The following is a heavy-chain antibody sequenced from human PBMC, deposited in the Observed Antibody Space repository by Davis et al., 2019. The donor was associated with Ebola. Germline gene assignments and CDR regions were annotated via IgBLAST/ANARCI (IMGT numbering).Heavy chain of an antibody. J-gene: IGHJ6*02. D-gene: IGHD2-2*02. CDR1: GGSISSYY. CDR2: IYYSGST. V-gene: IGHV4-59*12. CDR3: ARGGIVVVPAAILDYYYGMDV. Sequence: SETLSLTCTVSGGSISSYYWSWIRQPPGKGLEWIGYIYYSGSTYYNPSLKSRVTISVDTSKNQFSLKLSSVTAADTAVYYCARGGIVVVPAAILDYYYGMDVWGQGTTVTVSS.